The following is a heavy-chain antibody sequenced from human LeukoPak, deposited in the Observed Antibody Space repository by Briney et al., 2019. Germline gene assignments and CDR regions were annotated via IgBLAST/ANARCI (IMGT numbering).Heavy chain of an antibody. V-gene: IGHV4-59*12. D-gene: IGHD2-2*01. J-gene: IGHJ2*01. CDR1: GGSISDYC. Sequence: SETLSLTCTVSGGSISDYCWTWIRQSPGTGLEWIGYMDYRGSTAYNPSLKSRVTISIDTSKNQFSLKLTSVTAADTAVYYCARDSVDIVVVPAAIFSTPKNRYFDLWGRGTLVTVSS. CDR3: ARDSVDIVVVPAAIFSTPKNRYFDL. CDR2: MDYRGST.